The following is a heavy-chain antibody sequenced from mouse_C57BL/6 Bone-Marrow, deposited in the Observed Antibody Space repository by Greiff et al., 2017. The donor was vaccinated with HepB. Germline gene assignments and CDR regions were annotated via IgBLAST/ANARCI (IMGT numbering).Heavy chain of an antibody. V-gene: IGHV1-42*01. CDR3: ARYDYAPFAY. Sequence: EVQVVESGPELVKPGASVKISCKASGYSFTGYYMNWVKQSPEKSLEWIGEINPSTGGTTYNQKFKAKATLTVDKSSSTAYMQLKSLTSEDSAVYYCARYDYAPFAYWGQGTLVTVSA. J-gene: IGHJ3*01. D-gene: IGHD2-4*01. CDR2: INPSTGGT. CDR1: GYSFTGYY.